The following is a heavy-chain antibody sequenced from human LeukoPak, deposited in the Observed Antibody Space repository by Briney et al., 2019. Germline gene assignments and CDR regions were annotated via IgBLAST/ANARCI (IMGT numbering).Heavy chain of an antibody. D-gene: IGHD3-22*01. V-gene: IGHV3-30*18. CDR3: AKVALFSGYYPPFDY. CDR2: IPYDGSNE. J-gene: IGHJ4*02. Sequence: GRSLRLSCTASGFTFSNYGMHWVRQAPGKGLEWVGVIPYDGSNEYYADSVKGRFTISRDNSKNTLFLQMNSLRPEDTAVYHCAKVALFSGYYPPFDYWGQGTLVTVSS. CDR1: GFTFSNYG.